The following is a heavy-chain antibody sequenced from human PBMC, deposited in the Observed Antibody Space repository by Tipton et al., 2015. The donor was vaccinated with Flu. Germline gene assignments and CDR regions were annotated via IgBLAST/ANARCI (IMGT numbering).Heavy chain of an antibody. CDR3: ARHTGDSVRGIIDY. J-gene: IGHJ4*02. CDR1: GYSISSGYY. V-gene: IGHV4-38-2*01. D-gene: IGHD3-10*02. Sequence: TLSLTCAVSGYSISSGYYWGWVRQPPGKGLEWIGTIYHSGSTYYNPSLKSRLTISVDTSKNQSSLKLSSVTAADTAVYYCARHTGDSVRGIIDYWGQGTLVTVSS. CDR2: IYHSGST.